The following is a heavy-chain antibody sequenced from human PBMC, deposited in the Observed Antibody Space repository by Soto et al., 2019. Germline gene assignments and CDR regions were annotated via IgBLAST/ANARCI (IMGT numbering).Heavy chain of an antibody. V-gene: IGHV3-33*01. J-gene: IGHJ4*02. D-gene: IGHD3-22*01. CDR2: IGKDGRNE. Sequence: QVQLVESGGGVVQPGGSLRLSCEASGFNFGGYGIHWVPQAPGRGRGWVEIIGKDGRNEYFADSVKGRFTISRDNSKNTVYLQVSKLRAEDTAVYFCARDQTDSGGYSDSWGQGTLVTVSS. CDR3: ARDQTDSGGYSDS. CDR1: GFNFGGYG.